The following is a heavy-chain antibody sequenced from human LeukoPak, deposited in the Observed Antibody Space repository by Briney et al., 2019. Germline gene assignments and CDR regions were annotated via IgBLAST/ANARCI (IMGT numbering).Heavy chain of an antibody. CDR2: IRYDGSNK. D-gene: IGHD2-2*01. J-gene: IGHJ6*02. Sequence: GGSLRLSCAASGFTFSSYGMHWVRQAPGKGLEWVAFIRYDGSNKYYADSVKGRFTIPRDNSKNTLYLQMNSLRAEDTAVYYCAKDDIVVVPAALGTYYYYGMDVWGQGTTVTVSS. CDR1: GFTFSSYG. CDR3: AKDDIVVVPAALGTYYYYGMDV. V-gene: IGHV3-30*02.